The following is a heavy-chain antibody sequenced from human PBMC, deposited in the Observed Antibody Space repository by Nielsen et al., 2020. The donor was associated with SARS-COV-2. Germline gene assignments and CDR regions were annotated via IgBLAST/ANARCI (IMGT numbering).Heavy chain of an antibody. Sequence: ASVKVSCKASGYPFTSSDINWVRQATGQGLEWMGWMNPDSGNTGYAQKFQGRVTMTRNTSISTAYMELSSLRSDDTAVYFCAREDVGRDGTSWLDHWGQGALVTVSS. J-gene: IGHJ5*02. CDR1: GYPFTSSD. CDR2: MNPDSGNT. D-gene: IGHD5-24*01. CDR3: AREDVGRDGTSWLDH. V-gene: IGHV1-8*01.